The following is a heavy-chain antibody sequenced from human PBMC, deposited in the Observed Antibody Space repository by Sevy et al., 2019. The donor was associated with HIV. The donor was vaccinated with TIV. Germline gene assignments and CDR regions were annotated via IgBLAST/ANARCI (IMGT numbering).Heavy chain of an antibody. CDR2: IYYSGST. Sequence: SETLSLTCTVSGGSISSYYWSWIRQPPGKGLEWIGYIYYSGSTNYNPSLKSRVTISVDTSKNQFSLKLSSVTAADTAVYYCAGGDYYDSSGDELSASYYFDYWGQGTLVTVSS. CDR3: AGGDYYDSSGDELSASYYFDY. CDR1: GGSISSYY. D-gene: IGHD3-22*01. J-gene: IGHJ4*02. V-gene: IGHV4-59*01.